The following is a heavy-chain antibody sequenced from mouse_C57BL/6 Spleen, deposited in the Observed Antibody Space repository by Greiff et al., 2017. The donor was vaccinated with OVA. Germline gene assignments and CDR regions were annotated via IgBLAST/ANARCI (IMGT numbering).Heavy chain of an antibody. J-gene: IGHJ3*01. CDR1: GYTFTSYW. Sequence: QVQLQQPGAELVKPGASVKMSCKASGYTFTSYWITWVKQRPGQGLEWIGDIYPGSGSTNYNEKFKSKATLTVDTSSSTAYMQRSSLTSEDSAVYYCAKTAQATFPFAYWGQGTLVTVSA. CDR2: IYPGSGST. CDR3: AKTAQATFPFAY. D-gene: IGHD3-2*02. V-gene: IGHV1-55*01.